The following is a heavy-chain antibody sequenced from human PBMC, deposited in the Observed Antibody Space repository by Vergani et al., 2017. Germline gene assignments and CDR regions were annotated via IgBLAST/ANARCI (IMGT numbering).Heavy chain of an antibody. CDR2: IQFDGSNQ. CDR3: AKHFRGWGIDY. V-gene: IGHV3-30*02. Sequence: QVQLVESGGGVVQRGGSLRLSCATSGFTLSNYDMQWIRQGPGKGLEFVAFIQFDGSNQYYADSVKGRFTLSRDFSKNTLYLQMNSLRTDDTATYYCAKHFRGWGIDYWGQGTQVILSS. CDR1: GFTLSNYD. D-gene: IGHD3-16*01. J-gene: IGHJ4*02.